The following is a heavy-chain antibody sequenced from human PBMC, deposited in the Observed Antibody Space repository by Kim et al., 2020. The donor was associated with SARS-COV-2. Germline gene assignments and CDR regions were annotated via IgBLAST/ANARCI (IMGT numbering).Heavy chain of an antibody. D-gene: IGHD1-26*01. J-gene: IGHJ3*02. CDR3: ATDNEGKIVGAADAFDI. CDR2: FDPEDGET. CDR1: GYTLTELS. V-gene: IGHV1-24*01. Sequence: ASVKVSCKVSGYTLTELSMHWVRQAPGKGLEWMGGFDPEDGETIYAQKFQGRVTMTEDTSTDTAYMELSSLRSEDTAVYYCATDNEGKIVGAADAFDIWGQGTMVTVSS.